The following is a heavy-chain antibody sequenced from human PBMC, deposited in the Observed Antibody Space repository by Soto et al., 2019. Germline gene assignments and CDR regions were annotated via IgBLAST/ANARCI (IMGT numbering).Heavy chain of an antibody. CDR3: ARGENPGYSSSWYVY. J-gene: IGHJ4*02. CDR1: GFTFSSYS. D-gene: IGHD6-13*01. V-gene: IGHV3-21*01. Sequence: EVQLVESGGGLVKPGGSLRLSCAASGFTFSSYSMNWVRQAPGKGLEWVSSISSSSSYIYYADSVKGRFTISRDNAKNSLYLQMNSVGAEDTAVYYCARGENPGYSSSWYVYWGQGTLVTVSS. CDR2: ISSSSSYI.